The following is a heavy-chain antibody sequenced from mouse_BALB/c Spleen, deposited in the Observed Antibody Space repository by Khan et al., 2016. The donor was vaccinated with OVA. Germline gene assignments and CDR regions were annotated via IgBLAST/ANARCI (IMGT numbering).Heavy chain of an antibody. CDR1: GFTFSDFV. CDR3: ARLGDGGYFDV. V-gene: IGHV5-17*02. Sequence: EVELVESGGGLVQPGGSRKLSCVASGFTFSDFVMHWVRQAPEKGLEWVAFISSGSSTIYSADTVKGRFTISRDNPKNTLFLQMTSLRSEDTAMYYCARLGDGGYFDVWGAGTTVTVSS. CDR2: ISSGSSTI. J-gene: IGHJ1*01. D-gene: IGHD2-3*01.